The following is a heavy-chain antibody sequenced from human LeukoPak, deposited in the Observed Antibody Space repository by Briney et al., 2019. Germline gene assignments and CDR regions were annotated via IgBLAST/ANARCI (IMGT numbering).Heavy chain of an antibody. CDR1: GFSFRTYW. CDR2: IKQDGNEK. D-gene: IGHD2-2*01. J-gene: IGHJ4*02. Sequence: GGSLRLSCAASGFSFRTYWMSWVRQAPGKGLEWVANIKQDGNEKYYVDSVKGRFTISGDNAKNSLYLQMNSLRAEDTAVYYCARGDYQLPGDHWGQGTLVTVSS. CDR3: ARGDYQLPGDH. V-gene: IGHV3-7*03.